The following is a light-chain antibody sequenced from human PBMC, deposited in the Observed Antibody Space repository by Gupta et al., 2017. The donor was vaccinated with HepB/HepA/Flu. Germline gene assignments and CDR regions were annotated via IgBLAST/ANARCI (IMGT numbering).Light chain of an antibody. V-gene: IGLV1-51*02. CDR1: SSNIGNNY. Sequence: QSVLTQPPSVSAALGQKVTISCSGSSSNIGNNYVSWYQQLPETAPKLLVYEDNKRPAGMPDRFSGSKSGPSATLGITVRQTGDEADYYCGTRDSSLSAAVFGGGTERTVL. CDR2: EDN. CDR3: GTRDSSLSAAV. J-gene: IGLJ2*01.